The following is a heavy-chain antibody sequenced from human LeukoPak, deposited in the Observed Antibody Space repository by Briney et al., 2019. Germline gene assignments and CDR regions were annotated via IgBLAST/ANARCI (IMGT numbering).Heavy chain of an antibody. Sequence: SETLSLTCAVYGGSFSGYYWSWIRQPPGKGLEWIGEINHSGSTNYNPSLKSRVTISVDTSKNQFSLKLSSVTAADTAVYYCARGDYYGSGRRRVVFDYWGQGTLVTVSS. CDR2: INHSGST. D-gene: IGHD3-10*01. V-gene: IGHV4-34*01. CDR1: GGSFSGYY. CDR3: ARGDYYGSGRRRVVFDY. J-gene: IGHJ4*02.